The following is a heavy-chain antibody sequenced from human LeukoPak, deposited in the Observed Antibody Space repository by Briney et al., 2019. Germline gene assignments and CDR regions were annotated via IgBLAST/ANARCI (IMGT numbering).Heavy chain of an antibody. D-gene: IGHD3-9*01. J-gene: IGHJ4*02. CDR2: INSDGSST. CDR3: ARAGGFDWLLYLDY. CDR1: GFTVSSNY. Sequence: PGGSLRLSCAASGFTVSSNYMSWVRQAPGKGLVWVSRINSDGSSTSYADSVKGRFTISRDNAKNTLYLQMNSLRAEDTAVYYCARAGGFDWLLYLDYWGQGTLVTVSS. V-gene: IGHV3-74*01.